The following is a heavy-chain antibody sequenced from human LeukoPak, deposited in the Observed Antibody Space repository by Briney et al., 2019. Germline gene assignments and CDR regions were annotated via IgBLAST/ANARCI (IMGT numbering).Heavy chain of an antibody. CDR3: ASGTYDSSGYYLFDY. V-gene: IGHV4-4*07. J-gene: IGHJ4*02. D-gene: IGHD3-22*01. CDR1: GGSISSYY. CDR2: IYTSGST. Sequence: SETLSLTCTVSGGSISSYYWSWLRQPAGKGLEWIGRIYTSGSTNYNPSLKSRVTMSVDTSKNQFSLKLSSVTAADTAVYYCASGTYDSSGYYLFDYWGQGTLVTVSS.